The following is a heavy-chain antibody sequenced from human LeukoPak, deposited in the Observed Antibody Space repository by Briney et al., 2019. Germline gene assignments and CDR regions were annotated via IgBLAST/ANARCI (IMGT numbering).Heavy chain of an antibody. Sequence: SETLSLTCAVSGDSISTSNSYWGWIRQPPGKGLEWIGEINHSGSTNYNPSLKSRVTISVDTSKNQFSLKLSSVTAADTAVYYCARGLQYYDSSGYYYWGQGTLVTVSS. J-gene: IGHJ4*02. CDR1: GDSISTSNSY. D-gene: IGHD3-22*01. CDR3: ARGLQYYDSSGYYY. V-gene: IGHV4-34*01. CDR2: INHSGST.